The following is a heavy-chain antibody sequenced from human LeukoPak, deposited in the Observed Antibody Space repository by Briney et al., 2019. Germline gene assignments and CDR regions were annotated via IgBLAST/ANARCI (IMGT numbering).Heavy chain of an antibody. V-gene: IGHV4-34*01. CDR1: GGSFSGYY. CDR2: INHSGST. Sequence: SETLSLTCAVYGGSFSGYYWSWIRRPPGKGLEWIGEINHSGSTNYNPSLKSRVTISVDTSKNQFSLKLSSVTAADTAVYYCARVYYDFWSGSVPLYYYYCMDVWGKGTTVTVSS. J-gene: IGHJ6*03. D-gene: IGHD3-3*01. CDR3: ARVYYDFWSGSVPLYYYYCMDV.